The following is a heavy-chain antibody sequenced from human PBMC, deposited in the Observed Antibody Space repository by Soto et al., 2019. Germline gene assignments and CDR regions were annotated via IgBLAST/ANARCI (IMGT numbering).Heavy chain of an antibody. CDR2: IWYDGSNK. J-gene: IGHJ6*02. Sequence: QVQLVESGGGVVQPGRSLRLSCAASGFTFSSYGMHWVRQAPGKGLEWVAVIWYDGSNKYYADSVKGRFTISRDNSKNPLYLQMNSLRAEDTAVYYCARDDTDIVLVPAAMEDYYYGMDVWGQGTTVTVSS. CDR1: GFTFSSYG. V-gene: IGHV3-33*01. D-gene: IGHD2-2*01. CDR3: ARDDTDIVLVPAAMEDYYYGMDV.